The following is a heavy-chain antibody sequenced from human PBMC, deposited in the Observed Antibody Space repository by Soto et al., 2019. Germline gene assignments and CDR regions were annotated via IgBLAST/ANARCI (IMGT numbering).Heavy chain of an antibody. Sequence: QVQLVESGGGVVQPGRSLRLSCAASGFTFSSYAMHWVRQAPGKGLEWVAVISYDGSNKYYADSVKGRFTISRDNSKNTLYLQMNSLRAEDTAVYYCATGCRGDGYMADYWGQGTLVTVSS. CDR1: GFTFSSYA. V-gene: IGHV3-30-3*01. CDR3: ATGCRGDGYMADY. CDR2: ISYDGSNK. J-gene: IGHJ4*02. D-gene: IGHD3-10*01.